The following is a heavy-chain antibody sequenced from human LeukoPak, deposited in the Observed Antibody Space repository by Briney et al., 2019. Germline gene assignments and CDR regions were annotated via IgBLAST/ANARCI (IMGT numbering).Heavy chain of an antibody. D-gene: IGHD2-15*01. CDR3: AKDKDTPATAQPQRGYFES. V-gene: IGHV3-33*06. CDR1: GFPFSGSG. CDR2: IWYDGSHQ. J-gene: IGHJ4*02. Sequence: GGSLRLSCAASGFPFSGSGMHWVRQVPGKGLEWVAVIWYDGSHQYYADSVKGRFTISRDNSKNTLDLQMNGLRVEDTAVYFCAKDKDTPATAQPQRGYFESWGQGTLVTVSS.